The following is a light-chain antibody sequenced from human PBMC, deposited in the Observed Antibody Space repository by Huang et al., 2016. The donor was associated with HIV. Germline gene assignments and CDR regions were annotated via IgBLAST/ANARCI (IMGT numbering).Light chain of an antibody. CDR2: KAS. J-gene: IGKJ1*01. CDR1: HRISSW. V-gene: IGKV1-5*03. CDR3: QQQWT. Sequence: DIQMTQSPSTLSAFVGDRVTIPCRTSHRISSWLAWYQQKPGKAPNLLISKASNLERGVPSRFSGNGSGTEFTLNISGLQPDDLATYYCQQQWTVGQGTKVEI.